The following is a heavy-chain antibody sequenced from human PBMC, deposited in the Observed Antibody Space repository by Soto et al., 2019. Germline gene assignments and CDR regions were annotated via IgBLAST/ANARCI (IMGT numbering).Heavy chain of an antibody. V-gene: IGHV3-13*01. Sequence: GGSLRLSCAASGFTFSSYDMHWVRQATGKGLEWVSAIGTAGDTYYPGSVKGRFTISRENAKNSLYLQMNSLRAGDTAVYYCARDSGGGGTDYWGQGTLVTVSS. CDR3: ARDSGGGGTDY. CDR1: GFTFSSYD. D-gene: IGHD3-10*01. J-gene: IGHJ4*02. CDR2: IGTAGDT.